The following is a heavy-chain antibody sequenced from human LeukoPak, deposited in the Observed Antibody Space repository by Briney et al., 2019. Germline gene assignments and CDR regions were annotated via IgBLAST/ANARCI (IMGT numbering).Heavy chain of an antibody. CDR2: ISAIGGST. J-gene: IGHJ4*02. V-gene: IGHV3-23*01. Sequence: GGSLRLSCAASGFTFSSYAMSWVRQAPGKGLEWVSAISAIGGSTYYANSVEGRFTISRDNSKSTLYLQMNSLRAEDTAIYYCAKGLYSSGWYEASHWGQGTLVTVSS. CDR3: AKGLYSSGWYEASH. D-gene: IGHD6-19*01. CDR1: GFTFSSYA.